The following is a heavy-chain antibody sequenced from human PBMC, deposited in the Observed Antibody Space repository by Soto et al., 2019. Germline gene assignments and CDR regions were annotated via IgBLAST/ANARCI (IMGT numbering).Heavy chain of an antibody. CDR2: IYHSGMT. Sequence: QVQLQESGPGLVKPSQTLSLTCTVSGGSISTGGYYWSWIRQHPGRGLEWIGYIYHSGMTFSNPSLQSRVAISIDTSKNKFSLKLSSVTAADTAVYYCATVRWELHHAFDIWGQGTIVSLSS. D-gene: IGHD1-26*01. J-gene: IGHJ3*02. V-gene: IGHV4-31*03. CDR1: GGSISTGGYY. CDR3: ATVRWELHHAFDI.